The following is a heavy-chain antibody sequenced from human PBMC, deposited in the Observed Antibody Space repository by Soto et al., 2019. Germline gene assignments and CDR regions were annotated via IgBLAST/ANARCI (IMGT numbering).Heavy chain of an antibody. CDR3: VRGGILEAYRPYYYYGLDV. Sequence: GASVKVSCKAFGYTFTTYGLSWVRQAPGQGLEWMGWVSPYNGNTYYAPRLQGRVTMTTDTSTTTAYMSLRSLRSDDTAIYYCVRGGILEAYRPYYYYGLDVCGQGTPVTISS. J-gene: IGHJ6*02. V-gene: IGHV1-18*01. D-gene: IGHD1-1*01. CDR1: GYTFTTYG. CDR2: VSPYNGNT.